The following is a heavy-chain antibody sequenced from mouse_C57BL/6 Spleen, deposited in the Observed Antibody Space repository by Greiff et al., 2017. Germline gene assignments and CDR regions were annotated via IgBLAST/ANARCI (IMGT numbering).Heavy chain of an antibody. CDR1: GYTFTSYW. D-gene: IGHD2-2*01. J-gene: IGHJ4*01. CDR2: IDPSDSYT. V-gene: IGHV1-59*01. CDR3: ARSGIWLRRDYYAMDY. Sequence: QVQLQQPGAELVRPGTSVKLSCKASGYTFTSYWMHWVKQRPGQGLEWIGVIDPSDSYTNYNQKFKGKATLTVDTSSSTAYMQLSSLTSEDSAVYYCARSGIWLRRDYYAMDYWGQGTSVTVSS.